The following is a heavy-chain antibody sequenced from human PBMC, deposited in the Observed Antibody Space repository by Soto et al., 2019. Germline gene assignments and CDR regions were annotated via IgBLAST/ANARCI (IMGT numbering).Heavy chain of an antibody. V-gene: IGHV5-51*01. CDR1: GYTFKNYW. CDR2: IYPDVSHT. CDR3: AASIFYYGMDV. J-gene: IGHJ6*04. Sequence: ESKKISCKGSGYTFKNYWIGWVRNMRGKGLERMRIIYPDVSHTKYHPSFQGHVPISADNTITSSYLRWISRKTSDTAIYLCAASIFYYGMDVWGKGTTVTVSS.